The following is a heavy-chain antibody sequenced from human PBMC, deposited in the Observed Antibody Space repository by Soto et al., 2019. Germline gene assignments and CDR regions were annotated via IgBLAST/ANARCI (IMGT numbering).Heavy chain of an antibody. V-gene: IGHV3-7*01. CDR3: ARDIGFDYVN. D-gene: IGHD3-16*01. Sequence: GVSLRLSCAVSGFNVVSYWMSWVRQAPGKGLEWVASIKEDGSEIYYLHSVRGRFSISRDSAGNALHLTMNYLSAEDTGVYFCARDIGFDYVNWGQGTLVTVYS. J-gene: IGHJ4*02. CDR1: GFNVVSYW. CDR2: IKEDGSEI.